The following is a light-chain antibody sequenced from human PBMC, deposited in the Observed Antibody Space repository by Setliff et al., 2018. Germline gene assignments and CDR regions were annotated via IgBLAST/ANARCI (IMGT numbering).Light chain of an antibody. Sequence: QSVLTQPASVSGSPGQSITISCTGTSSDVGFYNYVSWYQHHPGKAPKLIIYEVTNRPSGVSNRFSGSKSGNTASLTISGLQAEDEADYYCNSYTSGSAYVFGTGTKVTV. CDR1: SSDVGFYNY. J-gene: IGLJ1*01. V-gene: IGLV2-14*01. CDR2: EVT. CDR3: NSYTSGSAYV.